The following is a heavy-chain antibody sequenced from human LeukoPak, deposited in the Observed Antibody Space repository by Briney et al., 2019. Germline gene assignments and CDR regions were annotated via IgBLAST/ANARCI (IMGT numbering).Heavy chain of an antibody. Sequence: GESLKISCQGSGYSFTSYWIGWVRQMPGKGLEWMGIIYPGDSDLRYSPSFQGQVTISADKSISTAYLQWSSLRAEDTAVYYCARDHVQLWPYYYYYYYMDVWGKGTTVTVSS. CDR1: GYSFTSYW. CDR2: IYPGDSDL. J-gene: IGHJ6*03. CDR3: ARDHVQLWPYYYYYYYMDV. D-gene: IGHD5-18*01. V-gene: IGHV5-51*01.